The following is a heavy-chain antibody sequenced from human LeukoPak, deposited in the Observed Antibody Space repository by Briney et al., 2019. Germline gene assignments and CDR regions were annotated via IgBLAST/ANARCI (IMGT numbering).Heavy chain of an antibody. Sequence: PGGSLRLSCAASGFTVSSNYMSWVRQAPGKGLEWVSVIYSGGSTYYADSVKGRFTISRDNSKNTLYLQMNSLRAEDTAAYYCARSYCGGDCYPAFFDYWGQGTLVTVSS. V-gene: IGHV3-53*01. CDR3: ARSYCGGDCYPAFFDY. CDR1: GFTVSSNY. CDR2: IYSGGST. D-gene: IGHD2-21*02. J-gene: IGHJ4*02.